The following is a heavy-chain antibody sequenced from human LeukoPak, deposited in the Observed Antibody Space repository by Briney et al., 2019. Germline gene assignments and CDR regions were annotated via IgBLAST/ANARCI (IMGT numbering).Heavy chain of an antibody. V-gene: IGHV3-7*04. CDR3: ARGDFWSGDYTDAFDV. CDR2: IKPDGSEK. Sequence: GGSLRLSCAASRFTFSNYWVSWVRQAPGKGLEWVANIKPDGSEKYCVDSVKGRFSISRDNVRNTLYLQMNSLRVGDTALYYCARGDFWSGDYTDAFDVWGQGTMVTVSS. D-gene: IGHD3-3*01. CDR1: RFTFSNYW. J-gene: IGHJ3*01.